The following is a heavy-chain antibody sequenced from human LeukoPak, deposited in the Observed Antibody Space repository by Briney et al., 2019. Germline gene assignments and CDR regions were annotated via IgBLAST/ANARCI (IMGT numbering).Heavy chain of an antibody. CDR1: GVSFSSSW. D-gene: IGHD5-24*01. CDR2: IKEDGSQK. V-gene: IGHV3-7*03. J-gene: IGHJ4*02. Sequence: PGGSLRLSCAAAGVSFSSSWMTWVRQAPGKGLEWVANIKEDGSQKNYVGSVKGRFTISRDNAKNSLYLQMNSLRVEDTAVYYCTRVGYIDEGIDYWGQGTLVTVSS. CDR3: TRVGYIDEGIDY.